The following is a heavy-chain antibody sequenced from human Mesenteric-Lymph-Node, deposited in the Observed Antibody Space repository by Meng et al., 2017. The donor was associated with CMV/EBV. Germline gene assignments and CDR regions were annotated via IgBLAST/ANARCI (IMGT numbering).Heavy chain of an antibody. D-gene: IGHD6-19*01. CDR3: VKDQVTFSTFRSGWPVDY. Sequence: LKISCEASGFRFDDYAMHWVRQAPGKGLEWVSGISWNGGSVGYGDSVRGRFTISRDNAKKSLYLQMNSLRIEDTAFYYCVKDQVTFSTFRSGWPVDYWGQGALVTVSS. J-gene: IGHJ4*02. CDR1: GFRFDDYA. V-gene: IGHV3-9*01. CDR2: ISWNGGSV.